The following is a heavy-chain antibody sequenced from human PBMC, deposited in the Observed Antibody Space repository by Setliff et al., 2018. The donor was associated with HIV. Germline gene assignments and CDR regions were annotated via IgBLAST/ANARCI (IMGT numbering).Heavy chain of an antibody. J-gene: IGHJ6*02. Sequence: TPSETLSLTCAVSGYSISSGYYWGWIRQPPGKGLEWIGSIYHSGSTYYNPSLKSRVTISVDTSKNQFSLKLSSVTAADTAVYCCARQYNRQYGMDVWGQGTTVTVSS. V-gene: IGHV4-38-2*01. CDR2: IYHSGST. CDR1: GYSISSGYY. CDR3: ARQYNRQYGMDV. D-gene: IGHD1-20*01.